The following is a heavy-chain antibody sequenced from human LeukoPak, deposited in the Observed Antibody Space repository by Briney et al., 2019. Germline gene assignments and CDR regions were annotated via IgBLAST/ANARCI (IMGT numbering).Heavy chain of an antibody. CDR2: IYYRGNT. CDR1: GGSITSSGYS. J-gene: IGHJ4*02. Sequence: SETLSLTCTVSGGSITSSGYSWGWIRQPPGKGLEWIGTIYYRGNTNYNPSLKSLFTISVDTSKNKFSLKVSSVTAADTAVYYCARRSGDGYYFFDYWGQGTLVTVSS. CDR3: ARRSGDGYYFFDY. D-gene: IGHD3-22*01. V-gene: IGHV4-39*01.